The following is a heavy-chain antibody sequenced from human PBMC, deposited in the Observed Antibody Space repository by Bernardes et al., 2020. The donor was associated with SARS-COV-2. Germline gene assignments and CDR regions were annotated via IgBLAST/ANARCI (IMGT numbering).Heavy chain of an antibody. CDR1: GFTFSDLA. CDR3: ARDHRALWSFGEIEF. D-gene: IGHD3-16*01. Sequence: GGSLRLSCSTSGFTFSDLAMNWVRQAPGKGLEWVASISNNGQIRYYADSVKGRFTISRDNSENTLSLQMNSLRAEDTALYYCARDHRALWSFGEIEFWGQGTLVTVSS. CDR2: ISNNGQIR. V-gene: IGHV3-23*01. J-gene: IGHJ1*01.